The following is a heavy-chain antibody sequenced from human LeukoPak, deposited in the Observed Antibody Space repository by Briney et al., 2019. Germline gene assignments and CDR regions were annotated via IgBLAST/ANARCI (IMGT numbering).Heavy chain of an antibody. Sequence: PSETLSLTCTVSGGSISSYYWSWIRQPPGKGLEWIGYIYYSGSTNYNPSLKSRVIISVDTSKNQFSLKLSSVTAADTAVYYCARSLGPIAAAGMFDYWGQGTLVTVSS. CDR1: GGSISSYY. J-gene: IGHJ4*02. CDR3: ARSLGPIAAAGMFDY. V-gene: IGHV4-59*01. D-gene: IGHD6-13*01. CDR2: IYYSGST.